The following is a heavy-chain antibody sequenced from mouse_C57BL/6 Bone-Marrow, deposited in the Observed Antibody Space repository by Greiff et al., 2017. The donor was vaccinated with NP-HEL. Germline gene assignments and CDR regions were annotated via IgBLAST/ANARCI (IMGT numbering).Heavy chain of an antibody. V-gene: IGHV10-3*01. J-gene: IGHJ3*01. CDR3: VRGWAY. CDR1: GFTFNTYA. CDR2: LRSKSSNYAT. Sequence: EVMLVESGGGLVQPKGSLKLSCAASGFTFNTYAMHWVRQAPGKGLEWVARLRSKSSNYATYYADSVKDRFTISRDDSQSMIYLQINNLKAEDTAMYYCVRGWAYGGQGTLVTVSA. D-gene: IGHD1-1*02.